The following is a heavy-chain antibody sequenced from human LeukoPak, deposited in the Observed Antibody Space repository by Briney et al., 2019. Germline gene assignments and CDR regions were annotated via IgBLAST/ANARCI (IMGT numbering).Heavy chain of an antibody. CDR2: IYYSGST. D-gene: IGHD6-6*01. CDR1: GGSISSGGYY. J-gene: IGHJ4*02. Sequence: SETLSLTCTVSGGSISSGGYYLSWIRQHPGKGLEWIGYIYYSGSTYYNPSPKSRVTISVDTSKNQFSLKLSSVTAADTAVYYCARVPVKYSSSGYYFDYWGQGTLVTVSS. CDR3: ARVPVKYSSSGYYFDY. V-gene: IGHV4-31*03.